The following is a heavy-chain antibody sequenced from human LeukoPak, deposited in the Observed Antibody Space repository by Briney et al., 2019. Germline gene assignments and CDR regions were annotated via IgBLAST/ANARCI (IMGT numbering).Heavy chain of an antibody. D-gene: IGHD4-17*01. J-gene: IGHJ3*02. CDR2: IKSNNSGWTT. Sequence: GGSLRLSCATSGITNAWMSWFRPAPGNGREWVGRIKSNNSGWTTFYAAPVKGRFTISSDESESNLYLQMDSLHAEDKAVSYCVTDDYGDSRGTGEFDAFDIWGQGTMVTVSS. CDR1: GITNAW. CDR3: VTDDYGDSRGTGEFDAFDI. V-gene: IGHV3-15*01.